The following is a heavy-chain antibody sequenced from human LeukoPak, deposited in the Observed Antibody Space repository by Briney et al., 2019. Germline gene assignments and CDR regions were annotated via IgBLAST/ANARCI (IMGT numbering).Heavy chain of an antibody. J-gene: IGHJ6*03. CDR2: IYPGDSDT. Sequence: ESLKISCKGSGYSFTSYWIGWVRQMPGKGLEWMGIIYPGDSDTRYSPSFQGQVTISADKSINTAYLQWSSLKASDTAMYYCARPKYQSLYYMDVWGKGTTVTVSS. D-gene: IGHD6-6*01. CDR1: GYSFTSYW. CDR3: ARPKYQSLYYMDV. V-gene: IGHV5-51*01.